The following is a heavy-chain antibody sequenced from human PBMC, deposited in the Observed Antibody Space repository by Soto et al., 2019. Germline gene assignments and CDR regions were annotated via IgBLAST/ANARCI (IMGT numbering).Heavy chain of an antibody. CDR3: AREYCSGGSCYSGPLSYYYYYYTDV. CDR2: ISSSSSYI. J-gene: IGHJ6*03. CDR1: GFTFSSYS. V-gene: IGHV3-21*01. D-gene: IGHD2-15*01. Sequence: GSLRLSCAASGFTFSSYSMNWVRQAPGKGLEWVSSISSSSSYIYYADSVKGRFTISRDNAKNSLYLQMNSLRAEDTAVYYCAREYCSGGSCYSGPLSYYYYYYTDVWGKGTTVTVSS.